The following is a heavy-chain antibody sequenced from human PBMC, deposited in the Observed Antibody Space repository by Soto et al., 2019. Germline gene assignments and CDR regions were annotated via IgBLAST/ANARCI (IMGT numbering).Heavy chain of an antibody. CDR3: AKESLRHDYGVYYGMDV. Sequence: GGSLRLSCAASGFTFSSYGMHWVRQAPGKGLEWVAVISYDGSNKYYADSVKGRFTISRDNSKNTLYLQMNSLRAEDTAVYYFAKESLRHDYGVYYGMDVWGQGTTVTVSS. D-gene: IGHD4-17*01. CDR2: ISYDGSNK. J-gene: IGHJ6*02. V-gene: IGHV3-30*18. CDR1: GFTFSSYG.